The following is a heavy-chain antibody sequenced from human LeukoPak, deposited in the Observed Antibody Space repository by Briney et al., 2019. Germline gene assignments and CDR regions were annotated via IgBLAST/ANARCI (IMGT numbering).Heavy chain of an antibody. CDR3: ASVRIFRKTLYGMDV. CDR2: IYYSGST. D-gene: IGHD3-3*01. CDR1: GGSISSGDYY. J-gene: IGHJ6*02. V-gene: IGHV4-30-4*01. Sequence: PSETLSLTCTVSGGSISSGDYYWSWIRQPPGKGLEWIGYIYYSGSTYYNPSLKSRVTISVDTSKNQFSLKLSSVTAADTAVYYCASVRIFRKTLYGMDVWGQGTTVTVSS.